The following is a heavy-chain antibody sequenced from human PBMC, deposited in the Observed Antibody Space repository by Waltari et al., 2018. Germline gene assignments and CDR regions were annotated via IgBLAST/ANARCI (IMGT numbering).Heavy chain of an antibody. D-gene: IGHD1-1*01. V-gene: IGHV3-53*01. CDR3: ARDTTSRERAGD. Sequence: VRLVESGGGLIHPGGSVRLSCSALGLRVSTNYMHWVRQAPGTGLEWVSVIYTGEMTYYSDAVKGRFTISRDISKNMVYLKMNNLRAEDTALYYCARDTTSRERAGDWGQGTLVTVSS. CDR2: IYTGEMT. CDR1: GLRVSTNY. J-gene: IGHJ4*02.